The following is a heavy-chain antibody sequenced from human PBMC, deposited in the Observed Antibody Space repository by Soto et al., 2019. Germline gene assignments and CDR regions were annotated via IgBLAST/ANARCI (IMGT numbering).Heavy chain of an antibody. D-gene: IGHD1-26*01. V-gene: IGHV4-4*02. CDR1: GGSISISNW. CDR2: IHLSGST. Sequence: QVQLQESGPGLVKPSETLSLTCAVSGGSISISNWWSWVRQTPGKGLEWIGQIHLSGSTNYSPSLTSRVTISVDKSKNPLSLKMSSVTAADTAVYYCARGGYYFYMDVWGKGTTVTVSS. CDR3: ARGGYYFYMDV. J-gene: IGHJ6*03.